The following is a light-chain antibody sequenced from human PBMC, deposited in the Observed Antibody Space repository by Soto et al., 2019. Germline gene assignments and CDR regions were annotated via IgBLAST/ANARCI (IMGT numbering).Light chain of an antibody. J-gene: IGKJ4*01. Sequence: EIVLTQSPATLSLSPGARATLSCRASQSVASFLAWYQQKPGQAPRLLIYDVSSRATGIPARFSGSGSGTDFTLTISKLEPEDFAVYYCQQRSNWPLTFGGGTKVEIK. CDR1: QSVASF. CDR2: DVS. CDR3: QQRSNWPLT. V-gene: IGKV3-11*01.